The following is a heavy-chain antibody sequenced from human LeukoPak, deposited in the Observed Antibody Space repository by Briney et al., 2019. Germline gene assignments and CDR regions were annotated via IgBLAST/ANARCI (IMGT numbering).Heavy chain of an antibody. D-gene: IGHD5-18*01. Sequence: PSETLSLTCTVSGGSISSSSYYWGWIRQPPGKGLECIGSIYYSGSTYYTPSLKSRVTISVDTSKNQFSLKLSSVTAADTAVYYCATPTRDTAMAAFDYWGQGTLVTVSS. V-gene: IGHV4-39*07. CDR3: ATPTRDTAMAAFDY. CDR1: GGSISSSSYY. J-gene: IGHJ4*02. CDR2: IYYSGST.